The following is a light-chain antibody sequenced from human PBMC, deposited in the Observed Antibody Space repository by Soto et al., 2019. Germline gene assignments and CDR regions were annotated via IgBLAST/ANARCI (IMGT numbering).Light chain of an antibody. V-gene: IGKV3-20*01. J-gene: IGKJ5*01. CDR1: QSVSSSY. CDR2: GAS. CDR3: QQYGSSPPIT. Sequence: EIVLTQSPGTLSLSPGEGATLSCRASQSVSSSYLAWYQQKPGEAPRLLIYGASSRATGIPDRFSGGGSGTDFTLTTSRLEPEDFAVYYCQQYGSSPPITFGQGTRLEIK.